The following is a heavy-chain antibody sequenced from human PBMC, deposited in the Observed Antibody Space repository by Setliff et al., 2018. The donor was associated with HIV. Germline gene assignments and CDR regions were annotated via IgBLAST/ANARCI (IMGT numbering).Heavy chain of an antibody. D-gene: IGHD3-22*01. V-gene: IGHV1-18*01. J-gene: IGHJ6*02. CDR2: ISAYNGNT. Sequence: ASVKVSCKVSGYTLTELSMHRVRQAPGQGLEWMGWISAYNGNTNYAQKLQGRVTMTTDTSTSTAYMELRSLRSDDTAVYYCAREIGDYYDSSGYYPPTDYYYGMDVWGQGTTVTVSS. CDR3: AREIGDYYDSSGYYPPTDYYYGMDV. CDR1: GYTLTELS.